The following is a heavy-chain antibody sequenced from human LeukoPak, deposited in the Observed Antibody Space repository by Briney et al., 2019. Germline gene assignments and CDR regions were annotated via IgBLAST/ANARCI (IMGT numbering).Heavy chain of an antibody. CDR3: ARARYCSSISCRDAFDI. Sequence: GGSLRLSCPASGFPFSYYAMHWVRQAPGKGLEWVALISYDGNNKYYADSVKGRFTISRDNSKNTLFLQMNSLRAEDTAVYYCARARYCSSISCRDAFDIWGQGTMATVSS. V-gene: IGHV3-30-3*01. J-gene: IGHJ3*02. CDR2: ISYDGNNK. CDR1: GFPFSYYA. D-gene: IGHD2-2*01.